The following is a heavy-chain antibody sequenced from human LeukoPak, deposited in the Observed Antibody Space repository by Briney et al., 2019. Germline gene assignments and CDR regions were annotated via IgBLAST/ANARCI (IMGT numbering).Heavy chain of an antibody. V-gene: IGHV1-2*02. D-gene: IGHD1-26*01. CDR2: INPNSGGT. J-gene: IGHJ3*02. CDR1: GYTFTGYY. CDR3: ARTRSGSYDAFDI. Sequence: ASVKVSCKASGYTFTGYYMHWVRQAPGQGLEWMGWINPNSGGTNYAQKFQGRVTMTRDTSISTAYMELSRLRSDDTAVYYCARTRSGSYDAFDIWDQGTMVTVSS.